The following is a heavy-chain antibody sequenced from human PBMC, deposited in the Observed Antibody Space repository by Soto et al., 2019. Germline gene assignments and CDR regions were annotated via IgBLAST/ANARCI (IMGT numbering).Heavy chain of an antibody. J-gene: IGHJ3*02. CDR1: GGTFSSYA. D-gene: IGHD6-19*01. Sequence: GASVKVSCKASGGTFSSYAISWVRQAPGQGLEWMGGIIPIFGTANYAQKFQGRVTITADKSTSTAYMELSSLRSEDTAVYYCARVRMGIAVAPRWAFDIWGQGTMVTGS. CDR2: IIPIFGTA. CDR3: ARVRMGIAVAPRWAFDI. V-gene: IGHV1-69*06.